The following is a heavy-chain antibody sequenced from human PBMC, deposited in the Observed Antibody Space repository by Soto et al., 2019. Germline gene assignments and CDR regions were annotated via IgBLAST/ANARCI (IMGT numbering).Heavy chain of an antibody. CDR3: ARALPAYGDYEGGAFDI. D-gene: IGHD4-17*01. Sequence: QVQLQESGPGLVKPSETLSLTCTVSGGSISSYYWSWIRQPPGKGLEWIGYIYYSGSTNYNPSLKSRVTISVDTSKNQFSLKLSSVTAADTAVYYCARALPAYGDYEGGAFDIWGQGTMVNVSS. CDR2: IYYSGST. V-gene: IGHV4-59*01. J-gene: IGHJ3*02. CDR1: GGSISSYY.